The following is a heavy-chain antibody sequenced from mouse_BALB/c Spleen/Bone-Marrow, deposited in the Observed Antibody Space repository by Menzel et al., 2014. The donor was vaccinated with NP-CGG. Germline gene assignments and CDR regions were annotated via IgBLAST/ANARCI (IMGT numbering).Heavy chain of an antibody. CDR2: ITPENGNT. CDR3: ARGSSGPFVY. V-gene: IGHV14-1*02. Sequence: VQLQQSGAELVRPGALVKLSCKASGFNIKDYYIPWVNQRPEQGLEWIGWITPENGNTIYDPKFQGKAKITADTSSNTAYFQLSSLTSEDPSVYYRARGSSGPFVYWGQGTLVTVSA. CDR1: GFNIKDYY. J-gene: IGHJ3*01. D-gene: IGHD3-1*01.